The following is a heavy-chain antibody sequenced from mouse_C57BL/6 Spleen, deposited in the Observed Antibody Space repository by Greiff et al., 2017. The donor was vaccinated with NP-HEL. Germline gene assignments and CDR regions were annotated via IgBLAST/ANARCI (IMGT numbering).Heavy chain of an antibody. Sequence: VQLKESGGGLVQPGGSLSLSCAASGFTFTDYYMSWVRQPPGKALEWLGFIRNKANGYTTEYSASVKGRFTISRDNSQSILYLQMNALRAEDSATYYCASQSPYYAMDYWGQGTSVTVSS. V-gene: IGHV7-3*01. CDR2: IRNKANGYTT. J-gene: IGHJ4*01. CDR1: GFTFTDYY. CDR3: ASQSPYYAMDY. D-gene: IGHD6-5*01.